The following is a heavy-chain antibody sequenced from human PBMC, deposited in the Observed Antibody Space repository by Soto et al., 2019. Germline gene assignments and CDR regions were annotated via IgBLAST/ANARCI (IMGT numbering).Heavy chain of an antibody. V-gene: IGHV1-8*01. CDR1: GYTFTSYD. CDR2: MNPNSGNT. Sequence: ASVKVSCKASGYTFTSYDINWVRQATGQGLEWMGWMNPNSGNTGYAQKFQGRVTMTRNNSMSTAYMELSSLRSEDTAVYYCARGGTAMVTDWFDPWGQGTLVTVSS. CDR3: ARGGTAMVTDWFDP. J-gene: IGHJ5*02. D-gene: IGHD5-18*01.